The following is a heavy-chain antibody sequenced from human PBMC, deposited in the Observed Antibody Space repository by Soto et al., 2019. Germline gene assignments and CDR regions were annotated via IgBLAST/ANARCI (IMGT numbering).Heavy chain of an antibody. D-gene: IGHD3-16*01. CDR3: ARGGYYDNSWGKLSHYGLDV. J-gene: IGHJ6*02. CDR1: GYTFIRYG. CDR2: ISPYNDYT. Sequence: QVQLAQSANEVKKLGASVRVSCKSAGYTFIRYGIAWVRQAPGQGLEWMGWISPYNDYTVYAQKFQGRVSRTGDTTTRTVYMNLRGLKSDDTAVYYCARGGYYDNSWGKLSHYGLDVWGQGTSVSVSS. V-gene: IGHV1-18*01.